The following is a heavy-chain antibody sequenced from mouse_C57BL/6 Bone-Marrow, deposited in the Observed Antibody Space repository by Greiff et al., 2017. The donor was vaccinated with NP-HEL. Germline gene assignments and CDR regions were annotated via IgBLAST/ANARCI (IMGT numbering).Heavy chain of an antibody. V-gene: IGHV1-80*01. CDR3: ARGDYGSSRFGYAMDY. Sequence: VMLVESGAELVKPGASVKISCKASGYAFSSYWMNCVKERPGKGLEWIGQIYPGDGDTKYNGKFKGKATLTADKSSSTAYMQVSSLTSEDSAVYFCARGDYGSSRFGYAMDYWGQGTSVTVSS. CDR2: IYPGDGDT. J-gene: IGHJ4*01. D-gene: IGHD1-1*01. CDR1: GYAFSSYW.